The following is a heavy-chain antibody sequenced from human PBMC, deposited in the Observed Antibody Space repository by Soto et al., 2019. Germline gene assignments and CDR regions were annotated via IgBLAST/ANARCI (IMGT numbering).Heavy chain of an antibody. CDR2: IYYSGST. J-gene: IGHJ5*02. CDR1: GASIRSTSYY. CDR3: ARHEVDDYPTLEGYYYGSGSYAAIDAVNWFDP. D-gene: IGHD3-10*01. V-gene: IGHV4-39*01. Sequence: PSETLSLTCSVSGASIRSTSYYWGWIRQPPGKGLEWIGSIYYSGSTYYNPSLKSRVTISVDTSKNQFSLKLSSVTAADTAVYYCARHEVDDYPTLEGYYYGSGSYAAIDAVNWFDPWGQGTLVTVSS.